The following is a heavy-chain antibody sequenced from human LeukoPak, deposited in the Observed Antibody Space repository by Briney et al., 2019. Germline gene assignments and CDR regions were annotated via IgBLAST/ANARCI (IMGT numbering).Heavy chain of an antibody. Sequence: PGGSLRLSCAASGFTFSSYSMNWVRQAPGKGLEWVSYISSSSSTIYYADSVKGRFTISRDNAKNSLYLQMNILRDEDTALYYCATARVASGYWGQGTLVTVSS. V-gene: IGHV3-48*02. D-gene: IGHD2-15*01. J-gene: IGHJ4*02. CDR3: ATARVASGY. CDR2: ISSSSSTI. CDR1: GFTFSSYS.